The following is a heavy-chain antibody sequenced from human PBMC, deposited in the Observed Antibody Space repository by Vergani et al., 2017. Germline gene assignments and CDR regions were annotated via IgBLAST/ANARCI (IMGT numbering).Heavy chain of an antibody. Sequence: QVQLQESGPGLVKPPGTLSLTCAVSGGSISSSNWWSWVRQPPGKGLEWIGEIYHSGSTNYNPPLKSRGTTSVDKSKNQFSLKLSSVTAADTAVYYCARGRSYYGSGSYLDYWGQGTLVTVSS. CDR2: IYHSGST. CDR1: GGSISSSNW. CDR3: ARGRSYYGSGSYLDY. D-gene: IGHD3-10*01. J-gene: IGHJ4*02. V-gene: IGHV4-4*03.